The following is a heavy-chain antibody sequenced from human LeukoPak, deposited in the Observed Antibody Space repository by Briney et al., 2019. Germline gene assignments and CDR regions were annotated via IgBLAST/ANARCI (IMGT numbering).Heavy chain of an antibody. D-gene: IGHD3-22*01. CDR1: GGSFSGYY. Sequence: PSETLSLTCAAYGGSFSGYYWSWIRQPPGKGLEWIGEINHSGSTNYNPSLKSRVTISVDTSKNQFSLKLSSVTAADTAVYYCARGPHYPQYYYDSSGAFDIWGQGTMVTVSS. CDR3: ARGPHYPQYYYDSSGAFDI. J-gene: IGHJ3*02. CDR2: INHSGST. V-gene: IGHV4-34*01.